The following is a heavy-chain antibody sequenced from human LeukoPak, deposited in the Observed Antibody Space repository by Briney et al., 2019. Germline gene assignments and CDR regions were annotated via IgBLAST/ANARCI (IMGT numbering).Heavy chain of an antibody. D-gene: IGHD5-12*01. J-gene: IGHJ4*02. CDR1: GFAFSTYW. V-gene: IGHV3-74*01. CDR3: ARDRGYTQDY. CDR2: IKSDGSST. Sequence: GGSLRLSCAASGFAFSTYWMHWVRQAPGKGLVWVLHIKSDGSSTTYADSVKGRFTISRDNAKNTLYLQLNSLRADDTAVYYCARDRGYTQDYWGQGTLVTVSS.